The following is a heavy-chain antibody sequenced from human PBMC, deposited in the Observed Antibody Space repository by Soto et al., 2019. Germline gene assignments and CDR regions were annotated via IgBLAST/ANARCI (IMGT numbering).Heavy chain of an antibody. CDR3: TTDWTIFGVIIRGMDV. Sequence: GGSLRLSCAASGFTFSDAWMNWVRQAPGKGLEWVGRIKSKTDVGTTDYAAPVKGRFTISRDDSKNTLYLQMNSLKTEDTAVYYCTTDWTIFGVIIRGMDVWGQGTTVTVSS. CDR1: GFTFSDAW. J-gene: IGHJ6*02. CDR2: IKSKTDVGTT. D-gene: IGHD3-3*01. V-gene: IGHV3-15*07.